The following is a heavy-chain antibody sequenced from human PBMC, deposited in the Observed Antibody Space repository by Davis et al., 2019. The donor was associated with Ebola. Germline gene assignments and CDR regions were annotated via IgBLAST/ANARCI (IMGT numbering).Heavy chain of an antibody. J-gene: IGHJ4*02. CDR1: GFTFSSYT. D-gene: IGHD6-19*01. V-gene: IGHV3-48*02. Sequence: GESLKISCAASGFTFSSYTMKWGRQAPGEGLEWVSSISSSRSTIYYAGYVKGRFTISRDNAKSSLYLQMNSLRDEDTAVYYCARVRGSGWYFDYWGQGTLVTVSS. CDR2: ISSSRSTI. CDR3: ARVRGSGWYFDY.